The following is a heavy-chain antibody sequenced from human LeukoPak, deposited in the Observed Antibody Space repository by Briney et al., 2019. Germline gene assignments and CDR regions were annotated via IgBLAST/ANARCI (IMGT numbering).Heavy chain of an antibody. CDR1: GYTFTSYG. J-gene: IGHJ5*02. Sequence: GASVRVSCKASGYTFTSYGISWVRQAPGQGLEWMGWISAYNGNTNYAQKLQGRVTMTTDTSTSTAYMELRSLGSDDTAVYYCARWGGDIVVVVAANKWFDPWGQGTLVTVSS. V-gene: IGHV1-18*01. CDR3: ARWGGDIVVVVAANKWFDP. D-gene: IGHD2-15*01. CDR2: ISAYNGNT.